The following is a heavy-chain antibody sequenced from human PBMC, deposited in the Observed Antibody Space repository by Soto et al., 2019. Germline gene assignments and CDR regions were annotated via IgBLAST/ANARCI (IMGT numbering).Heavy chain of an antibody. CDR1: GDSISNSRFY. CDR2: IYHTGNA. J-gene: IGHJ5*02. Sequence: QLQLQESGPGLVKSSETLSLTCSVSGDSISNSRFYWAWIRQPPGEGLEWIGSIYHTGNAYYNPSLKSRVTIFVATSKNQFSLKLTSVTAADTALYYCARDYFDSSDYTTNWFDPWGQGTLVTVSS. D-gene: IGHD3-22*01. CDR3: ARDYFDSSDYTTNWFDP. V-gene: IGHV4-39*01.